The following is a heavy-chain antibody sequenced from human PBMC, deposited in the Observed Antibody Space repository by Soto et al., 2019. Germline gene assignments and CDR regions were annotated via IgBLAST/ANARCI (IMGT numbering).Heavy chain of an antibody. CDR3: ASPREGQWLVFDH. Sequence: PGGSLRLSCVVSGFTFSYFGTHWVRQSPGEGLAWVASISKDGLDRYYSESVKGRFTISRDDSKNTVFLQMNSLKVEDTAAYFCASPREGQWLVFDHWGQRTLVTVSS. CDR2: ISKDGLDR. J-gene: IGHJ4*02. D-gene: IGHD6-19*01. V-gene: IGHV3-30*19. CDR1: GFTFSYFG.